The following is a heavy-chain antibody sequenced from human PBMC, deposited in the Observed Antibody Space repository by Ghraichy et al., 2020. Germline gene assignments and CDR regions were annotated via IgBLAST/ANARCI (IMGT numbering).Heavy chain of an antibody. CDR1: GGSISSYY. CDR3: AGTDSSSWSYYYYYGMDV. V-gene: IGHV4-59*08. D-gene: IGHD6-13*01. Sequence: SETLSLTCTVSGGSISSYYWSWIRQPPGKGLEWIGYIYYSGSTNYNPSLKSRVTISVDTSKNQFSLKLSSVTAADTAVYYCAGTDSSSWSYYYYYGMDVWGQETTVTVSS. CDR2: IYYSGST. J-gene: IGHJ6*02.